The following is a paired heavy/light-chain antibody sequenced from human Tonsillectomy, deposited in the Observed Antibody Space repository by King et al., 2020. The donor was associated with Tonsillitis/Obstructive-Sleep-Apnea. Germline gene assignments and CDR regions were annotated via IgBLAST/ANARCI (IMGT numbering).Heavy chain of an antibody. CDR3: ARSNYYDSSGYYHYVPTPLGY. J-gene: IGHJ4*02. Sequence: QLQLQESGPGLVKPSETLSLTCTVSGGSISSGIYYWGWIRQPPGKGLEWIGSIYYSGSTYYNPSLKSRVTISVDTSKNQFSLKLSSVTAADTAVYYCARSNYYDSSGYYHYVPTPLGYWGQGILVTVSS. D-gene: IGHD3-22*01. CDR1: GGSISSGIYY. CDR2: IYYSGST. V-gene: IGHV4-39*01.
Light chain of an antibody. Sequence: DIVMTQSPDSLAVSLGERATVNCKSSQSVLYSSNNKNYLAWYQQKPGQPPKLLIYWASTRESGVPDRFSGSGSGTDFTLTISSLQAEDVAVYYCQQYYTTPQTFGQGTKVEIK. CDR1: QSVLYSSNNKNY. V-gene: IGKV4-1*01. CDR2: WAS. J-gene: IGKJ1*01. CDR3: QQYYTTPQT.